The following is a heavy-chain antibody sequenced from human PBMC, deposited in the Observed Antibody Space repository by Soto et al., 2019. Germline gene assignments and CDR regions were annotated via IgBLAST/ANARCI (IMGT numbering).Heavy chain of an antibody. J-gene: IGHJ6*02. Sequence: PGGSLRLSCAASGFTFSSYEMNWVRQAPGKGLEWVSYISSSGSTIYYADSVKGRFTISRDNAKNSLYLQMNSLRAEDTAVYYCARKRITMVRGPHGGMDVWGQGTTVTVSS. CDR1: GFTFSSYE. CDR2: ISSSGSTI. D-gene: IGHD3-10*01. CDR3: ARKRITMVRGPHGGMDV. V-gene: IGHV3-48*03.